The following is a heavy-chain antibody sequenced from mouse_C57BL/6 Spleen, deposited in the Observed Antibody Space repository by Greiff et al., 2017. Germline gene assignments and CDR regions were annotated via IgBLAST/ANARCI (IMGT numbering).Heavy chain of an antibody. D-gene: IGHD3-2*02. CDR1: GYTFTSYW. Sequence: VQLQQSGAELAKPGASVKLSCKASGYTFTSYWMHWVKQRPGQGLEWIGYINPSSGYTKYNQKFKDKATLTADKSSSTAYMQLSSLTYEDSAVYYCASGAKASHYYVDYWGQGTSVTVSS. J-gene: IGHJ2*02. CDR2: INPSSGYT. CDR3: ASGAKASHYYVDY. V-gene: IGHV1-7*01.